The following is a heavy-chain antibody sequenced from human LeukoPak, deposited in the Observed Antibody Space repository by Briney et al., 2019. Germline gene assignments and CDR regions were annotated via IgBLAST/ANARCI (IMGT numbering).Heavy chain of an antibody. CDR2: IWYDGSNK. CDR1: GFTFSSYG. J-gene: IGHJ5*02. V-gene: IGHV3-33*01. Sequence: PGGSLRLSCAASGFTFSSYGMHWVRQAPGKGLEWVAVIWYDGSNKYYADSVKGRFTISRDNSKNTLYLQMNSLRAEDTAVYYCARDPSSVVAATPGGWFDPRGQGTLVTVSS. CDR3: ARDPSSVVAATPGGWFDP. D-gene: IGHD2-15*01.